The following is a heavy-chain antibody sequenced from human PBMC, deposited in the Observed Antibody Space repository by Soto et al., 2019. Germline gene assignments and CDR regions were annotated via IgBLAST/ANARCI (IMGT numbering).Heavy chain of an antibody. D-gene: IGHD6-19*01. CDR3: AKDYGSGWSADY. J-gene: IGHJ4*02. Sequence: GGSLRLSCAASGLTFSSYVMSWVRQTPGKRLEWVSGINGSGDTTYYADSVKGRFTVTRDNSRNTVFLQMNSLRGDDTAVYYCAKDYGSGWSADYWGQGALVTVSS. V-gene: IGHV3-23*01. CDR1: GLTFSSYV. CDR2: INGSGDTT.